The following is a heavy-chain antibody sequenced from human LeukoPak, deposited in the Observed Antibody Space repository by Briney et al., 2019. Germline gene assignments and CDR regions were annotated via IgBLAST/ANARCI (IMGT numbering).Heavy chain of an antibody. CDR3: ARGATMATRHLDY. J-gene: IGHJ4*02. CDR1: GFIFSSYG. D-gene: IGHD4-23*01. CDR2: ISGSGSGGST. Sequence: GGTLRLSCAASGFIFSSYGMTWVRQAPGKGLEWVSAISGSGSGGSTYYADSVKGRFTISRDNAKNSLYLQMNSLRVEDTAVYYCARGATMATRHLDYWGQGTLVTVSS. V-gene: IGHV3-23*01.